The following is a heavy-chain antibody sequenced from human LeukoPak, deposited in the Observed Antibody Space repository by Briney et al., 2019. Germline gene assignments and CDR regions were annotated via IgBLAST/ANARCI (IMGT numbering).Heavy chain of an antibody. Sequence: ASVKVSCKASGYTFTSYYMHWVRQAPGPGLEWTGIINPSGGSTSYAQKFQGRVTMTRDTSTSTVYMELSSLRSEDTAVYYCARGGSSGWQENYYYYGMDVWGQGTTVTVSS. CDR3: ARGGSSGWQENYYYYGMDV. CDR2: INPSGGST. V-gene: IGHV1-46*01. D-gene: IGHD6-19*01. J-gene: IGHJ6*02. CDR1: GYTFTSYY.